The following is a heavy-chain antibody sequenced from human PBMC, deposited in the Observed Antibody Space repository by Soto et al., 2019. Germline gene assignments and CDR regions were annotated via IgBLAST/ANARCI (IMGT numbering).Heavy chain of an antibody. CDR2: ISSSGNSI. CDR3: ARRAAAGRSFDY. V-gene: IGHV3-11*01. J-gene: IGHJ4*02. Sequence: QVPLVESGGGLVQPGGSLSLSCAASGFTFSDYYMTWIRQAPGKGLEWVSYISSSGNSIYYADSVRGRFTVSRDNAKNSLFLQMNSLRAEDTAVYYCARRAAAGRSFDYWGLGTLVTVSS. CDR1: GFTFSDYY. D-gene: IGHD6-13*01.